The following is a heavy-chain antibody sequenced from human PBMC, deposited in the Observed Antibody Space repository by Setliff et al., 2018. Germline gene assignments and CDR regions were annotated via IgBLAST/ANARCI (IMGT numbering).Heavy chain of an antibody. CDR2: INPRAGTT. D-gene: IGHD6-19*01. CDR3: ARATRDSDGWYYEYSWFDP. CDR1: GYTFTNYY. Sequence: ASVKVSCKASGYTFTNYYINWVRQAPGLGLEWMGIINPRAGTTSYAQKFQGRVTMTRDTSTRTVYMELSSLRSEDTAVYYCARATRDSDGWYYEYSWFDPWGQGTLVTVSS. J-gene: IGHJ5*02. V-gene: IGHV1-46*01.